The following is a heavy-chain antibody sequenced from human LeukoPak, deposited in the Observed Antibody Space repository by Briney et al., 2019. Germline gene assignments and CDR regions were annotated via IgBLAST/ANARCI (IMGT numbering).Heavy chain of an antibody. CDR1: GFTFINYA. J-gene: IGHJ4*02. CDR3: AKEEWLLAVYFDY. CDR2: ISGSGGST. V-gene: IGHV3-23*01. Sequence: GGALRLSCAASGFTFINYAMSWVRQAPGKGLEWVSTISGSGGSTYYADSVKGQFTISRDNSKNTLYLQMNSLRAEDTAVYYCAKEEWLLAVYFDYWGQGTLVTVSS. D-gene: IGHD3-3*01.